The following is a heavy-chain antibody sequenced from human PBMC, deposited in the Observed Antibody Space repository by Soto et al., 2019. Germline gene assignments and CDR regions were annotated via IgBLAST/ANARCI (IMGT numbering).Heavy chain of an antibody. V-gene: IGHV4-34*01. CDR2: INHSGST. CDR3: LDSRCGFVS. J-gene: IGHJ4*02. D-gene: IGHD2-21*01. Sequence: QVQLQQLGAGLLKPSETLSLSCAVYGGSFSGSFWTWVRQPPGKGLEWIGEINHSGSTHYNPSRESRVAISVDTAKNPLSLSLSSVTAAATAVYYCLDSRCGFVSWGQGTLVTVS. CDR1: GGSFSGSF.